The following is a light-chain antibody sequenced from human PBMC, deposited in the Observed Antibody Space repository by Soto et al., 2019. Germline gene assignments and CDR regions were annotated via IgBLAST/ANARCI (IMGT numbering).Light chain of an antibody. V-gene: IGKV3-20*01. CDR3: QQYGSSPFT. CDR2: GAS. J-gene: IGKJ5*01. Sequence: EIVLTQSPGTLSLSPGEGATLSCRASQSVSNNYLAWYQQKPGQAPRLLIYGASNRATGIPDRFSGSGSGTDFTLTISRLEPEDFAVYYCQQYGSSPFTFGQGTRLEIK. CDR1: QSVSNNY.